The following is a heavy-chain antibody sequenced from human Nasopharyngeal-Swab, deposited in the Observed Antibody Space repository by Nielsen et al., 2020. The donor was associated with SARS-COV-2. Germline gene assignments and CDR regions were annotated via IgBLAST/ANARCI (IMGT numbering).Heavy chain of an antibody. D-gene: IGHD2-15*01. CDR1: GFSFSIYA. CDR2: ISGSGDST. V-gene: IGHV3-23*01. Sequence: GESLKISCAASGFSFSIYAMSWVRQTPGKGLEWVSSISGSGDSTYYADSVKGRFTISRDNSKNTLFLQMNSLRADDTAVYYCASPLNLLHWGQGTLVTVSS. CDR3: ASPLNLLH. J-gene: IGHJ1*01.